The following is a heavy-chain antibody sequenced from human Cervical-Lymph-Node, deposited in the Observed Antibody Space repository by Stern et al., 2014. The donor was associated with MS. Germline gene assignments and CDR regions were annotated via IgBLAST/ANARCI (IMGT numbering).Heavy chain of an antibody. CDR2: ILPSGTP. J-gene: IGHJ5*02. CDR3: AREPKLLGGLSGRAP. D-gene: IGHD3-16*01. CDR1: GGSITSGNYH. Sequence: QVQLQESGPGLVRPSQTLSLTCTVSGGSITSGNYHWSWIRQPAGKGLEWIGRILPSGTPNYHSSLKSRVTISIDTSNNQFSLKLTAVTAADTAVYYCAREPKLLGGLSGRAPWGQGTLVIVSS. V-gene: IGHV4-61*02.